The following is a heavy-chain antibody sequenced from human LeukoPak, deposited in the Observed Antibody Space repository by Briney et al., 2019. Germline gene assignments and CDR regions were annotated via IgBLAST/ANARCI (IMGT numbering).Heavy chain of an antibody. D-gene: IGHD3-16*01. Sequence: PGGSLRLSCAASGFTFDDYGMSWVRHAPGKGLEWVSGINWNGSNTTYADSVKGRFTISRDNAKNSLYLQMNSLRAEDTALYYCARVDRLLGGDPDGFYAFDIWGQGTTVTVSS. CDR3: ARVDRLLGGDPDGFYAFDI. J-gene: IGHJ3*02. CDR1: GFTFDDYG. V-gene: IGHV3-20*04. CDR2: INWNGSNT.